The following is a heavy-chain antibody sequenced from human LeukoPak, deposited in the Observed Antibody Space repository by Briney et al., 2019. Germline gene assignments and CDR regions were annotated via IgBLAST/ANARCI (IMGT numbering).Heavy chain of an antibody. D-gene: IGHD2-2*01. CDR1: GFTFSNYA. Sequence: GGSLRLSCSASGFTFSNYAMHWVRQAPGKGLEYVSGISSNGDSTYYTDSVKGRFTISRDNSKNTLYLQMGGLRAEDTAVHYCVKRGPSTQSLGYCSSTSCWGDAFDIWGQGTMVTVSS. CDR2: ISSNGDST. CDR3: VKRGPSTQSLGYCSSTSCWGDAFDI. V-gene: IGHV3-64D*06. J-gene: IGHJ3*02.